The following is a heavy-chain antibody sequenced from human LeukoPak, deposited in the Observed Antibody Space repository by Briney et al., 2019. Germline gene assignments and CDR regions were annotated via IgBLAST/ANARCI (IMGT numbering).Heavy chain of an antibody. D-gene: IGHD2-2*01. CDR3: ARRQGCSSTSCPPDS. CDR1: GYSFTTYW. Sequence: GESLKISCRGSGYSFTTYWIGWGRQMPGKGLEWMGIIYPGDSDTRYSPSFQGQVTMSADKSINTAYLQWSSLKASDTAMYYCARRQGCSSTSCPPDSWGQGTLVTVSS. V-gene: IGHV5-51*01. J-gene: IGHJ4*02. CDR2: IYPGDSDT.